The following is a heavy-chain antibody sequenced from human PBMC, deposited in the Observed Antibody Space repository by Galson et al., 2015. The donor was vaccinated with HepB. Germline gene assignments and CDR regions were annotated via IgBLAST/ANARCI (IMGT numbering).Heavy chain of an antibody. V-gene: IGHV4-30-4*01. CDR2: IYYSGST. CDR3: ARLHAYYDLRYYYYGMDV. Sequence: TLSLTCAVSGGSISSGGYYWSWIRQPPGKGLEWIGYIYYSGSTYYNPSLKSRVTISVDTSKNQFSLKLSSVTAADTAVYYCARLHAYYDLRYYYYGMDVWGQGTTVTVSS. J-gene: IGHJ6*02. D-gene: IGHD3-3*01. CDR1: GGSISSGGYY.